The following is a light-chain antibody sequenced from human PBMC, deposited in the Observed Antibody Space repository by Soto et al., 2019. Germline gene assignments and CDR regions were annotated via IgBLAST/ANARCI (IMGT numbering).Light chain of an antibody. J-gene: IGKJ2*01. CDR1: RSVSSTY. Sequence: EIVLTQSPGTLSLSPGERATLSCRASRSVSSTYLAWYQQKPGQAPKLLIYGASSRATGIPDRFGGSGSGTDFTLTIGRLEPEDFAVYYCQQYGSSPPYTFGQGTKLEIK. V-gene: IGKV3-20*01. CDR2: GAS. CDR3: QQYGSSPPYT.